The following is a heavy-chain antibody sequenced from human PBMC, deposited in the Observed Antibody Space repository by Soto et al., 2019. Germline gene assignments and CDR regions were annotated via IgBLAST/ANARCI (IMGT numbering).Heavy chain of an antibody. J-gene: IGHJ4*02. D-gene: IGHD3-16*01. Sequence: GGSLRLSCAASGCTFSNFGMHWVRQAPGKGLAWVAGISYVGNDKYYADSVRGRFTISRDNSKNTLFLQMNSLTTEDTAVYYWAKVWGPMAAIVDDDWGEGTRVTVAS. CDR2: ISYVGNDK. CDR3: AKVWGPMAAIVDDD. CDR1: GCTFSNFG. V-gene: IGHV3-30*18.